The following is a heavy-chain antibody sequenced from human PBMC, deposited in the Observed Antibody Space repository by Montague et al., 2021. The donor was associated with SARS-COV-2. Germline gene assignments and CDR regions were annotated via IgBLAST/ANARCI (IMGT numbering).Heavy chain of an antibody. Sequence: SETLSLTCTVSGGSIISYYSRWIRHPPGKGLEWIWYIYYNGSTNYNPSLKSRVTISVDTSKNQFSLKLSSVTAADTAVYYCARGFGYWGQGSLVTVSS. V-gene: IGHV4-59*13. CDR1: GGSIISYY. J-gene: IGHJ4*02. CDR3: ARGFGY. CDR2: IYYNGST.